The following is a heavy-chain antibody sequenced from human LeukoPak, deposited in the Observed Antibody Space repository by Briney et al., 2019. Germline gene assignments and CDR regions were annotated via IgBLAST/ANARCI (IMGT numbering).Heavy chain of an antibody. J-gene: IGHJ4*02. CDR2: ISGSGGSA. CDR3: ANRPLGSGSNYGYFDQ. CDR1: GFTFSSYA. D-gene: IGHD3-10*01. Sequence: GGSLRLSCAASGFTFSSYAMSWVRQAPGKGLEWVSAISGSGGSAYYADSVKGRFTISRDNSKKTLYLQMNSLRAEDTAVYYCANRPLGSGSNYGYFDQWGQGTLVTVSS. V-gene: IGHV3-23*01.